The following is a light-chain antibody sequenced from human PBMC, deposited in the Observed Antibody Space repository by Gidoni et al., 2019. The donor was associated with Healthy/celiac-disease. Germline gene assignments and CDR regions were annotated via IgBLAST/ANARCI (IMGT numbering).Light chain of an antibody. CDR3: QQSYSTPYT. V-gene: IGKV1-39*01. J-gene: IGKJ2*01. Sequence: NKMTQSPSSLSASVGHRFTITCRASQSISSYLNWYQQKPWKAPKLLIYAASSLQSGVPSRFSSSGSGTDFTLTISSLQPEDFATYYCQQSYSTPYTFGQGTKLEIK. CDR2: AAS. CDR1: QSISSY.